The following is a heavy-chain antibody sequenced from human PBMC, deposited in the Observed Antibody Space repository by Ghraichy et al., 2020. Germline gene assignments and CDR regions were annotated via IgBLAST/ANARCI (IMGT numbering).Heavy chain of an antibody. Sequence: GGSLRLSCVASGFTFSASSMNWVRQAPGQGLEWVSGITDTGISTYYTDSVKGRFTVTRDNSKRMVHLQMNSLRAEDTAIYYCATERYVWGQGTTVTVSS. CDR1: GFTFSASS. CDR2: ITDTGIST. CDR3: ATERYV. J-gene: IGHJ6*02. D-gene: IGHD2-15*01. V-gene: IGHV3-23*01.